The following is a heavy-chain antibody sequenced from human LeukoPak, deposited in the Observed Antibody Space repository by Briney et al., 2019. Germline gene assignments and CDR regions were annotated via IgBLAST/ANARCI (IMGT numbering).Heavy chain of an antibody. CDR1: GFTLSSNW. CDR2: ISSSSSYI. J-gene: IGHJ5*02. V-gene: IGHV3-21*01. CDR3: ARDGAAGSGSYVSRFDP. D-gene: IGHD1-26*01. Sequence: GGSLRLSCAASGFTLSSNWMSWVRQAPGKGLEWVSSISSSSSYIYYADSVKGRFTISRDNAKNSLYLQMNSLRAEDTAVYYCARDGAAGSGSYVSRFDPWGQGTLVTVSS.